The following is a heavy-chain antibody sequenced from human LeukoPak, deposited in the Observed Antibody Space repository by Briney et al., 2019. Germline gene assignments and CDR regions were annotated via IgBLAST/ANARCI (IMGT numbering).Heavy chain of an antibody. CDR1: GYTXTTYY. Sequence: ASVKVSCKASGYTXTTYYVHWVRQAPGQGLEWLGWTNPSSGVSKYAQKFQDRVTMTRDSSITTVYMELTGLRSDDTAVFYCARGRLQENFDYWGQGTLVTVSS. CDR3: ARGRLQENFDY. CDR2: TNPSSGVS. D-gene: IGHD4-11*01. V-gene: IGHV1-2*02. J-gene: IGHJ4*02.